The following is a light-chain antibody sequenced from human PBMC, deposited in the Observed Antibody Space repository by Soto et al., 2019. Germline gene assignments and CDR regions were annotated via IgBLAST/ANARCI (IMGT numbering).Light chain of an antibody. Sequence: EIVMTQSPATLSVSPGQRATLSCRASESVRSSYLAWYQQKPGQAPRLLIYGSSTRATGVPARFSGSGSGADFTLTISNLQSEDFAVYYCQQYTNWPPITFGQGTRLEIK. CDR3: QQYTNWPPIT. CDR1: ESVRSSY. CDR2: GSS. V-gene: IGKV3-15*01. J-gene: IGKJ5*01.